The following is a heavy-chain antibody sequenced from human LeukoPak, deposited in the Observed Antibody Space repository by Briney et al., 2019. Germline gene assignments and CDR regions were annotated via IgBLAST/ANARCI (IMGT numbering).Heavy chain of an antibody. Sequence: SETLSLTCTVSGGSISSSGYYWTWIRQHPGNGLEWLGYIFYSGSTCYNPSLKGRFTISLDTSKNQLSLKLSSVTAADTAVYYCARGTYYSSSGSYYNLDQWGQGTLVTVSS. CDR3: ARGTYYSSSGSYYNLDQ. D-gene: IGHD3-10*01. J-gene: IGHJ4*02. V-gene: IGHV4-31*03. CDR1: GGSISSSGYY. CDR2: IFYSGST.